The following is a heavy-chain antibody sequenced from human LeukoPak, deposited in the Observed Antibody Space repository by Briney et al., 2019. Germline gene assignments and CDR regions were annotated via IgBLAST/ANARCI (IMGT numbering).Heavy chain of an antibody. J-gene: IGHJ4*02. CDR2: IYYGGST. Sequence: SETLSLTCTVSGGSISSGDYYWSWIRQPPGKGLEWIGYIYYGGSTYYNPSLKSRVTISVDTSKNQFSLKLSSVTAADTAVYYCARGVVVPAAMGGDYWGQGTLVTVSS. V-gene: IGHV4-30-4*01. D-gene: IGHD2-2*01. CDR1: GGSISSGDYY. CDR3: ARGVVVPAAMGGDY.